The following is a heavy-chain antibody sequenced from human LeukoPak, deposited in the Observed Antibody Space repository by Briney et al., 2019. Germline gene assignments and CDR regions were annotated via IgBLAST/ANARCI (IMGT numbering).Heavy chain of an antibody. J-gene: IGHJ5*02. CDR2: ISVHNGNT. Sequence: ASVKVSCKASGYTFINYGITWVRQAPGQGLEWMGWISVHNGNTDYAQNLQGRVTITTDTSTSTAHMELRSLRSDDTAVYFCARGGRYCSSASCRNPLGYCSGGSCYSELDPWGQGTLVTVSS. CDR1: GYTFINYG. CDR3: ARGGRYCSSASCRNPLGYCSGGSCYSELDP. V-gene: IGHV1-18*04. D-gene: IGHD2-15*01.